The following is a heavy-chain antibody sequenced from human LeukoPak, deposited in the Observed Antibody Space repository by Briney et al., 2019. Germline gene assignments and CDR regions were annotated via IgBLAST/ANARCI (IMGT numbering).Heavy chain of an antibody. Sequence: SETLSLTCAVYGGSFSGYYWSWIRQPPGKGLEWIGEINHSGSTNYNPSLKSRVTISVDTSKNQLSLKLSSVTAADTAVYYCARAWFGGLRFDPWGQGTLVTVSS. CDR1: GGSFSGYY. CDR3: ARAWFGGLRFDP. J-gene: IGHJ5*02. D-gene: IGHD3-10*01. CDR2: INHSGST. V-gene: IGHV4-34*01.